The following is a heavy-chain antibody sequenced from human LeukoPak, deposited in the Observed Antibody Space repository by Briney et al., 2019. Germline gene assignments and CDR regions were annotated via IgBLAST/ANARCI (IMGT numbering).Heavy chain of an antibody. Sequence: PGGSLRLSCAASGFTFSSYNMNWVRQAPGKGLEWISYISLSTTSIYYADSVKGRFTISRDNAKNSLYLQMNSLRAEDTAVYYCAKGPTAMRRDWFDPWGQGTLVTVSS. CDR2: ISLSTTSI. CDR1: GFTFSSYN. CDR3: AKGPTAMRRDWFDP. J-gene: IGHJ5*02. D-gene: IGHD2-2*01. V-gene: IGHV3-48*01.